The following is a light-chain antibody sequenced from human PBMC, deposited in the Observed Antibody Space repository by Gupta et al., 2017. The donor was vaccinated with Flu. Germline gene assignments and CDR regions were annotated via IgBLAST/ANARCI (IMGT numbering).Light chain of an antibody. CDR3: QQYSSSPRT. Sequence: GTLSVSPGERATLSCRASQSVFRNYLAWYQHRPGQAPRLLIWGASNRVTGIPDRFSGSGSGTDFALTSSRLEPEDFAVYYCQQYSSSPRTFGQGTKVEIK. V-gene: IGKV3-20*01. CDR1: QSVFRNY. J-gene: IGKJ1*01. CDR2: GAS.